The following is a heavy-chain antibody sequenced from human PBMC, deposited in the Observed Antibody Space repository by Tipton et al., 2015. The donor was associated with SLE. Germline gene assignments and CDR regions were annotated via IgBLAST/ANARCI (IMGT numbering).Heavy chain of an antibody. CDR1: GGSININSYF. CDR2: IYHNGNT. J-gene: IGHJ4*02. V-gene: IGHV4-39*01. Sequence: TLSLTCTVSGGSININSYFWAWIRQPPGKGLEWIGSIYHNGNTYYNSSLKSRVTISVDKSKNQFPLNVRSVTAADTAVYYCARQILVQYFDHWGQGSLVTVSS. D-gene: IGHD6-13*01. CDR3: ARQILVQYFDH.